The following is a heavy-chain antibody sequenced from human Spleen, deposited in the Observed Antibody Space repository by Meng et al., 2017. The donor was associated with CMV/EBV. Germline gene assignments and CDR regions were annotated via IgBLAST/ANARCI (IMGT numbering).Heavy chain of an antibody. CDR2: INPNSGGT. Sequence: QVQLVESGAEVEKPGASVKVSCKASGYTFTGYYMHWVRQAPGQGLEWMGWINPNSGGTNYAQKFQGRVTMTRDTSISTAYMELSRLRSDDTAVYYCARDREGSSGYYYDYWGQGTLVTVSS. CDR3: ARDREGSSGYYYDY. J-gene: IGHJ4*02. CDR1: GYTFTGYY. V-gene: IGHV1-2*02. D-gene: IGHD3-22*01.